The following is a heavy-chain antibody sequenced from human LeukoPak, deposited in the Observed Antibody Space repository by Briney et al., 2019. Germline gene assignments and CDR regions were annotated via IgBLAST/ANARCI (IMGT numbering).Heavy chain of an antibody. V-gene: IGHV3-21*01. D-gene: IGHD5-18*01. J-gene: IGHJ5*02. CDR1: GFTFSSYS. CDR3: AGHIQLAFRVSRLGWFDP. CDR2: ISSSSSYI. Sequence: GGSLRLSCAASGFTFSSYSMNWVRQAPGKGLEWVSSISSSSSYIYYAASVKGRFTISRDNAKNSLYLQMNSLRAEDTAVYYCAGHIQLAFRVSRLGWFDPWGQGTLVTVSS.